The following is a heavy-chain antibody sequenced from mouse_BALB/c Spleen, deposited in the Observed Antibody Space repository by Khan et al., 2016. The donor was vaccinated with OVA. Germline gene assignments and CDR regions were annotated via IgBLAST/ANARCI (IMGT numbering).Heavy chain of an antibody. CDR3: ARIKGGDFDY. V-gene: IGHV3-2*02. Sequence: EVQLQESGPGLVKPSQSLSLTCTVTGYSITSDYAWNWIRQFPGNNLEWMGYISYSGNTKYNPSLKSRISITRDTSKNQFFLQLNSVTIEDTATXFCARIKGGDFDYWGQGTTLTVSS. J-gene: IGHJ2*01. CDR2: ISYSGNT. CDR1: GYSITSDYA.